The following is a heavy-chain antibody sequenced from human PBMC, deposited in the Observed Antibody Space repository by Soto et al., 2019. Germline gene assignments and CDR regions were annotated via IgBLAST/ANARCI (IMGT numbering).Heavy chain of an antibody. CDR3: ATSIVPAANFDY. D-gene: IGHD2-2*01. CDR2: INPSGGST. V-gene: IGHV1-46*01. Sequence: ASVKGSCKASGYTFTSYYIHWVRHAPGQGLEWMGIINPSGGSTSYAQKFQGRVTMTRDTSTSTVYMELSSLRSEDTAVYYCATSIVPAANFDYWGQGTLVTVSS. J-gene: IGHJ4*02. CDR1: GYTFTSYY.